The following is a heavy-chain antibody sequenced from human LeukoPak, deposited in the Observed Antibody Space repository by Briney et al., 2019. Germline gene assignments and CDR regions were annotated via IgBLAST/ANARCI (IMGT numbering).Heavy chain of an antibody. CDR2: ISGSGGTT. Sequence: PGGSLRLSCAASGFTFSTYAMSWVRQAPGKGLEWVSVISGSGGTTYYADSVKGRFTITRDNSKNTLYLQMNSLRAEDTAVYYCAKDRGYCSSTGCYISPPDYWGQGTLVTVSS. CDR1: GFTFSTYA. J-gene: IGHJ4*02. CDR3: AKDRGYCSSTGCYISPPDY. D-gene: IGHD2-2*02. V-gene: IGHV3-23*01.